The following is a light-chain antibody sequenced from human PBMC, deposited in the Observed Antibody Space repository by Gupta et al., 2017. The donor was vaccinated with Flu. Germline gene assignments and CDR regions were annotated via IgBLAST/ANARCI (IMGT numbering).Light chain of an antibody. CDR1: QTIRNNY. CDR3: QQYGTSPCT. Sequence: VLTQSPGIVSLSPGERATLSCRASQTIRNNYVAWYQQKPGQAPRLLIFEASSTAAGIPGRCSGGGSVTVFTLTITRLEYEDFAVYYCQQYGTSPCTFGHGTKVEIK. J-gene: IGKJ3*01. CDR2: EAS. V-gene: IGKV3-20*01.